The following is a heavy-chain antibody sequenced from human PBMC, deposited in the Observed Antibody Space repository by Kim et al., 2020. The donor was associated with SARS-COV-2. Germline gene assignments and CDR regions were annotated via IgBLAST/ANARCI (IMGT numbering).Heavy chain of an antibody. D-gene: IGHD3-22*01. V-gene: IGHV3-23*01. Sequence: VKGRFTISRDNSKNTLYLQMNSLRAEDTAVYYCAKDLDYDSSGYHGAFDIWGQGTMVTVSS. J-gene: IGHJ3*02. CDR3: AKDLDYDSSGYHGAFDI.